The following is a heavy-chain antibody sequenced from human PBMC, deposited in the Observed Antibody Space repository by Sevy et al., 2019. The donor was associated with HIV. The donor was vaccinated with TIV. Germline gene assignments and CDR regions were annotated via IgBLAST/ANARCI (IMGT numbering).Heavy chain of an antibody. CDR3: ARFAVAGTGYYGMDV. J-gene: IGHJ6*02. V-gene: IGHV1-18*01. CDR2: ISAYNGNT. D-gene: IGHD6-19*01. CDR1: GYTFTSYG. Sequence: ASVKVSCKASGYTFTSYGISWVRHAPGQGLEWMGWISAYNGNTNYAQKLQGRVTMTTDTSTSTAYMELRSLRSDDTAVYYCARFAVAGTGYYGMDVWGQGTTVTVSS.